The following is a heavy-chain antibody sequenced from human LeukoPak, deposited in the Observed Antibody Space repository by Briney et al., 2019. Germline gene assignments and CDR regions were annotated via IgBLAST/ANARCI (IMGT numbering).Heavy chain of an antibody. J-gene: IGHJ3*02. CDR1: GFTFSSYA. D-gene: IGHD3-10*01. V-gene: IGHV3-23*01. Sequence: GGSLRLSCAASGFTFSSYAMTWVRQAPGKGLEWVSSISPSGSTTYYADSVKGRFTISRDNSKNTLYLQMNSLRAEDTAVYYCARDPVRGVISDAFDIWGQGTMVTVSS. CDR2: ISPSGSTT. CDR3: ARDPVRGVISDAFDI.